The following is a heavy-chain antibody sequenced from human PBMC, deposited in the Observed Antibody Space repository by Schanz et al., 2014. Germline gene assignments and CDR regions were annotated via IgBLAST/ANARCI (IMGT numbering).Heavy chain of an antibody. Sequence: EVQLVESGGGLVQPGGSLRLSCAASGFNFGDYYMTWVRQAPGKGLESVAKINPDGSGKYYLVSVEGRFTISRDNAKKSLDLPMNSLRAEDTAVYYCAKGPGRYCSSTNCPEYFQHWGQGTLVTVSS. CDR1: GFNFGDYY. V-gene: IGHV3-7*03. J-gene: IGHJ1*01. CDR2: INPDGSGK. CDR3: AKGPGRYCSSTNCPEYFQH. D-gene: IGHD2-2*01.